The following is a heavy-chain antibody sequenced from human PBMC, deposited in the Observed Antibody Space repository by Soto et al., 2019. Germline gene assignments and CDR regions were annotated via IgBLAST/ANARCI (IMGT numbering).Heavy chain of an antibody. J-gene: IGHJ5*02. CDR1: GLSLSAAW. D-gene: IGHD1-26*01. V-gene: IGHV3-15*07. CDR2: IESAADGATA. Sequence: EVHLVQSGGGLVKPGGSLRLSCAASGLSLSAAWTNWVRQVPGKGLEWVGHIESAADGATADFAAPVKGRFSISRDDSENTVFLQMNGLQADDSAIYYGATGQFGAELWLDPWGQGTLVTVS. CDR3: ATGQFGAELWLDP.